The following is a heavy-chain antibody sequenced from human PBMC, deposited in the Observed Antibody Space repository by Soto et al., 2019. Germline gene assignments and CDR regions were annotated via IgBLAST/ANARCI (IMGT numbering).Heavy chain of an antibody. CDR3: ALNYYGLDV. CDR2: SRNKNNNFST. CDR1: GFRFSDFY. Sequence: GGLRLSCAASGFRFSDFYMDWVRQAPGKGLEWVGRSRNKNNNFSTQYAASVEGRFTISRHDSQNILFLQMSSLTVEDTAIYYCALNYYGLDVLGQGATVTVSS. V-gene: IGHV3-72*01. J-gene: IGHJ6*02.